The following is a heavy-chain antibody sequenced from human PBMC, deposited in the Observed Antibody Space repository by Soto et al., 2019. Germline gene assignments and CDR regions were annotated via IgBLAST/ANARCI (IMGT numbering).Heavy chain of an antibody. Sequence: EVQLVESGGGLVQPGGSLRLSCAASGFTFSGSWMHWVRQAPGKGLVWVSRISSDGSSTTYADSVKGQFTISRDNAKNFWYVHSNSLRAEDTAVSCSETAGPGECPYRGQGTLPTVSS. CDR3: ETAGPGECPY. CDR1: GFTFSGSW. D-gene: IGHD1-1*01. V-gene: IGHV3-74*03. CDR2: ISSDGSST. J-gene: IGHJ4*02.